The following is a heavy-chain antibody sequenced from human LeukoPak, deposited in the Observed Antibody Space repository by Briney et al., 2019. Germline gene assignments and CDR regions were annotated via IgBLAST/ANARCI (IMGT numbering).Heavy chain of an antibody. CDR1: GGSISSYY. Sequence: SETLSLTCTVSGGSISSYYWSWIRQPPGKGLEWIGSIYYSGSTYYNPSLKSRVTISVDTSKNQFSLKLSSVTAADTAVYYCARQPYDSSNWFDPWGQGTLVTVSS. J-gene: IGHJ5*02. CDR2: IYYSGST. D-gene: IGHD3-22*01. V-gene: IGHV4-59*05. CDR3: ARQPYDSSNWFDP.